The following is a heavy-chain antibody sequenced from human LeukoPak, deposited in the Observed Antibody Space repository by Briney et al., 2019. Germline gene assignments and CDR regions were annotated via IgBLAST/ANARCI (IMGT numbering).Heavy chain of an antibody. Sequence: GGSLRLSCAASGFTSSSHAMSWVRQDPGKGLEWVSGIRGRGDSTVYADSVKGRFTISRDNAKNSLYLQMNSLRDVDTAVYYCARDPADDWGQGTLVTVS. CDR2: IRGRGDST. CDR3: ARDPADD. V-gene: IGHV3-23*01. CDR1: GFTSSSHA. J-gene: IGHJ4*02.